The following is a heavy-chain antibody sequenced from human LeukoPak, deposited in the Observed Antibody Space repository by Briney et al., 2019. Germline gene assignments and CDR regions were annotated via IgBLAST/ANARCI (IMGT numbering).Heavy chain of an antibody. CDR2: ISYDGSNK. CDR3: ASCGAATLWGAFDI. J-gene: IGHJ3*02. Sequence: GGSLRLSCAASGFTFSSYAMHWVRQAPGKGLEWVAVISYDGSNKYYADSVKGRFTISRDNSKNTLYLQMNSLRAEDTAVYYCASCGAATLWGAFDIWGQGTMVTVSS. V-gene: IGHV3-30-3*01. CDR1: GFTFSSYA. D-gene: IGHD2-15*01.